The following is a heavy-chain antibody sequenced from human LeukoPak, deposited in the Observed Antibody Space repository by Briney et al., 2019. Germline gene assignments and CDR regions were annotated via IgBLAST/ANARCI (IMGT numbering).Heavy chain of an antibody. V-gene: IGHV4-34*01. J-gene: IGHJ4*02. CDR3: ASQLLWFGELSSYYFDY. Sequence: PSETLSLTCAVYGGSFSGYYWSWIRQPPGKGLEWIGEINHSGSTNYNPSLKSRVTISVDTSKNQFSLKLSSVTAADTAVYYCASQLLWFGELSSYYFDYWGQGTLVTVSS. D-gene: IGHD3-10*01. CDR1: GGSFSGYY. CDR2: INHSGST.